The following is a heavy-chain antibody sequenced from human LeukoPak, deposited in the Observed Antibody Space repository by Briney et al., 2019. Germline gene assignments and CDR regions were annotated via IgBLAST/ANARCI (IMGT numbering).Heavy chain of an antibody. J-gene: IGHJ4*02. CDR3: ARDLGYYQLLRFPDY. CDR1: GGTFSSYA. CDR2: IIPIFGTA. V-gene: IGHV1-69*13. Sequence: ASVKVSCKASGGTFSSYAISWVRQAPGQGLEWMGGIIPIFGTANYAQKFQGRVTITADESTSTAYMELSSLRSEDTAVYYCARDLGYYQLLRFPDYWGQGTLVTVSS. D-gene: IGHD2-2*01.